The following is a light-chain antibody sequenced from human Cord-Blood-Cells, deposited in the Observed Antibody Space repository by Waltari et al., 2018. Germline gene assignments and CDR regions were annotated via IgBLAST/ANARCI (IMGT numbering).Light chain of an antibody. J-gene: IGKJ4*01. CDR2: DAS. V-gene: IGKV1-33*01. CDR3: QQYDNLVT. Sequence: DIQMTQSPSSLSASVGDRVTITCQASQDISNYLNWYQQKPGKVPKLLIYDASNLETGVPSRFSGSVSGTDFTFTISSLQPEDIATYYCQQYDNLVTFGGGTKVEIK. CDR1: QDISNY.